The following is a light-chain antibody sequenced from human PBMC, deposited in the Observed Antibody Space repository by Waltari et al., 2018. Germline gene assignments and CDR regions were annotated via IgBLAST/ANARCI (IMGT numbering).Light chain of an antibody. CDR2: GAS. Sequence: IVLTQSPDTLSLSPGQRATLSRRASQTINNNFLVWYQQKPGQAPRLLIHGASSSATGFPDRFSGSGSGTDFTLTISRLEPEDVAVYYCQQYDGSILPFGGGTKVEI. J-gene: IGKJ4*01. CDR3: QQYDGSILP. CDR1: QTINNNF. V-gene: IGKV3-20*01.